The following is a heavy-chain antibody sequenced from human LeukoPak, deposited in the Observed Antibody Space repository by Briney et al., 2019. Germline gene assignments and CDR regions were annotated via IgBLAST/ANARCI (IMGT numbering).Heavy chain of an antibody. J-gene: IGHJ3*02. D-gene: IGHD3-22*01. V-gene: IGHV3-23*01. CDR3: AKGLTYYYGSSGYTECAFDI. CDR2: ISGSGGNT. Sequence: PGGSLRLSCAASGFTFSSYAMSWVRQAPGKGLEWVSAISGSGGNTYYADSVKGRLTISRDNSKNTLYLQMNSLRAEDTAVYYCAKGLTYYYGSSGYTECAFDIWGQGAMVTVSS. CDR1: GFTFSSYA.